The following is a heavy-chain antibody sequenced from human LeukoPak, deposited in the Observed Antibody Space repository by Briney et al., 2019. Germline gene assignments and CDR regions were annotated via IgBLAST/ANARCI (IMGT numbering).Heavy chain of an antibody. J-gene: IGHJ6*03. Sequence: SETLSLTCAVYGGSFSGYYWSWIRQPPGKGVEWIGEINHSGSTNYNPSLKSRVTISVDTSKNQFSLKLSSVTAADTAVYYCASVEEGYSNPYYYYMDVWGKGTTVTVSS. CDR2: INHSGST. V-gene: IGHV4-34*01. CDR3: ASVEEGYSNPYYYYMDV. D-gene: IGHD4-11*01. CDR1: GGSFSGYY.